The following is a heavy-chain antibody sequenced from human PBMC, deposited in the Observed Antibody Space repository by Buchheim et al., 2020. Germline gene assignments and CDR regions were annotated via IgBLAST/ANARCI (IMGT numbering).Heavy chain of an antibody. CDR3: ARDDELTDWIDGFDP. V-gene: IGHV1-18*01. CDR1: GYTFTTYG. Sequence: QVQLVQSGAEVKKPGASVKVSCKASGYTFTTYGISWVRQAPGQGLEWMGWISTYDGGTNYSEKFRGRLTMTTDTSKSTVHLEQRSLRSDDTAFYYLARDDELTDWIDGFDPWGEGSL. J-gene: IGHJ5*02. CDR2: ISTYDGGT. D-gene: IGHD1-1*01.